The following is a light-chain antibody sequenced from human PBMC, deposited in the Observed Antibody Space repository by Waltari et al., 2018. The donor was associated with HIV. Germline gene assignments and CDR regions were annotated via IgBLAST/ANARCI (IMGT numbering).Light chain of an antibody. CDR3: CSYAGSSIP. CDR2: EVY. J-gene: IGLJ2*01. Sequence: QSVLTQPASVSGPIGQSTTISCTGTSSDVGSYNLVSWYQHHPGKAPKLIIYEVYKRPSGVSNRFSGSKSGNTASLTVSGLQAEDEADYYCCSYAGSSIPFGGGTKLTVL. V-gene: IGLV2-23*02. CDR1: SSDVGSYNL.